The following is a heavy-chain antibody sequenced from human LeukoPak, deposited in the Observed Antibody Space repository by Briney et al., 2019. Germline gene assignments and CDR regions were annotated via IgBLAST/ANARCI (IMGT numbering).Heavy chain of an antibody. CDR3: AKVADTNYDYVWGINFDY. V-gene: IGHV3-23*01. D-gene: IGHD3-16*01. CDR1: GFTFSSYA. CDR2: ISGSGGST. Sequence: GGSLRLSCAASGFTFSSYAMSWVRQAPGKGLEWVSAISGSGGSTYYADSVKGRFTISRDNSKNTLYLQMNSLRAEDTAVYYCAKVADTNYDYVWGINFDYWGQGTLVTASS. J-gene: IGHJ4*02.